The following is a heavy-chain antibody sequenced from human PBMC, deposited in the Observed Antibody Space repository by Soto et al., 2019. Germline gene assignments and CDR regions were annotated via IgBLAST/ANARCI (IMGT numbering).Heavy chain of an antibody. CDR2: INHSGST. CDR1: GGSFSGYY. D-gene: IGHD3-10*01. CDR3: AGSSPPREDYYMDV. V-gene: IGHV4-34*01. Sequence: SETLSLTCAVYGGSFSGYYWSWIRQPPGKGLEWIGEINHSGSTNYNPSLKSRVTISVDTSKNQFSPKLSSVTAADTAVYYCAGSSPPREDYYMDVWGKGTTVTVSS. J-gene: IGHJ6*03.